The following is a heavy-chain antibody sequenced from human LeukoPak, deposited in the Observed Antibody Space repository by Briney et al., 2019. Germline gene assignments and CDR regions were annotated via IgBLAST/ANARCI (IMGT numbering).Heavy chain of an antibody. V-gene: IGHV4-39*07. Sequence: PSETLSLNCRVSGASINSGSNYWGWIRQPPGKTLEWIGSIYSSGSTYYNPSLKSRVIIMIDTPKNHFSLTLSSVTAADTAAYYCARSDGYGLVGIWGQGTMVTVSS. CDR3: ARSDGYGLVGI. J-gene: IGHJ3*02. CDR1: GASINSGSNY. D-gene: IGHD5-18*01. CDR2: IYSSGST.